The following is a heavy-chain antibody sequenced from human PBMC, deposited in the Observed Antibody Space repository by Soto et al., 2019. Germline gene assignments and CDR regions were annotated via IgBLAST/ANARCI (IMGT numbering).Heavy chain of an antibody. Sequence: GASVKVSCKASGGTFSSYAISWVRQAPGQGLEWMGGIIPIFGTANYAQKFQGRVTITADKSTSTAYMELSSLRSEDTAVYYCAISSTPIGYCSSTSCYSYYYGMDVWGQGTTVTVSS. V-gene: IGHV1-69*06. CDR2: IIPIFGTA. D-gene: IGHD2-2*02. CDR3: AISSTPIGYCSSTSCYSYYYGMDV. CDR1: GGTFSSYA. J-gene: IGHJ6*02.